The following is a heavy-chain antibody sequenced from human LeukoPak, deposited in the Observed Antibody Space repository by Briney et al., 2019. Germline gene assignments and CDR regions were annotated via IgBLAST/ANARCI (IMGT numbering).Heavy chain of an antibody. D-gene: IGHD6-19*01. CDR1: GGSIGSSSYY. Sequence: SETLSLTCTVSGGSIGSSSYYWGWIRQPPGKGLEWIGSIYYSGSTYYNPSLKSRVTISVDTSKNQFSLKLSSVTAADTAVYYCARRRPGIAVAGSHDAFDIWGQGTMVTVSS. J-gene: IGHJ3*02. CDR3: ARRRPGIAVAGSHDAFDI. CDR2: IYYSGST. V-gene: IGHV4-39*01.